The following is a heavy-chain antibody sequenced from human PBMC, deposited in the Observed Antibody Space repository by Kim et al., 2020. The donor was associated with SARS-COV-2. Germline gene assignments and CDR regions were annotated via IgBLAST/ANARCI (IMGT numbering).Heavy chain of an antibody. Sequence: YYNPSLKSRVTISVDTSKNQFSLKLSSVTAADTAVYYCARGGRNKRGFDYWGQGTLVTVSS. CDR3: ARGGRNKRGFDY. V-gene: IGHV4-31*02. J-gene: IGHJ4*02. D-gene: IGHD3-10*01.